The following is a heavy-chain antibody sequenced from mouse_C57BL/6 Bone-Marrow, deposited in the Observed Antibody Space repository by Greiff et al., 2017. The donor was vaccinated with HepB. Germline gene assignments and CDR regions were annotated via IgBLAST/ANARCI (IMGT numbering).Heavy chain of an antibody. D-gene: IGHD2-5*01. V-gene: IGHV1-69*01. J-gene: IGHJ1*03. Sequence: QVQLQQSGAELVMPGASVKLSCKASGYTFTSYWMHWVKQRPGQGLEWIGEIDPSDSYTNYNQKFKGKSTLTVDKSSSTAYMQLSSLTSEDSAVYYCARAYYSNYGWYFDVWGTGTTVTVSS. CDR2: IDPSDSYT. CDR3: ARAYYSNYGWYFDV. CDR1: GYTFTSYW.